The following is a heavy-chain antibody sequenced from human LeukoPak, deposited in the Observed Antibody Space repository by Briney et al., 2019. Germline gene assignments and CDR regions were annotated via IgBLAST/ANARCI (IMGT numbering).Heavy chain of an antibody. CDR1: GFTVSNYY. D-gene: IGHD6-13*01. Sequence: GGSLRLSCAASGFTVSNYYMSWVRQAPGKGLEWVSVIYSDDRTYHADSVKGRFTISRDNSKNTLYLQMNNLRVEDTAVYYCPRDRTAADPWGQGTLVTVSS. CDR2: IYSDDRT. J-gene: IGHJ5*02. V-gene: IGHV3-53*01. CDR3: PRDRTAADP.